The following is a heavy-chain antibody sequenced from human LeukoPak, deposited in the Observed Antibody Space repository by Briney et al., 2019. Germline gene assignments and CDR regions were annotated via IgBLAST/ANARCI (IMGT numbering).Heavy chain of an antibody. D-gene: IGHD3-10*01. CDR2: ISDSGAM. V-gene: IGHV3-48*01. CDR3: ARLSGDHDAFDI. CDR1: GFTFSTYS. Sequence: PGGSLRLSCAASGFTFSTYSMKWVRQAPGKGLEWVSYISDSGAMYYADSVRGRFTISRENAQNSLFLQMNSLRAEDTAVYYCARLSGDHDAFDIWGQGTMVTVSS. J-gene: IGHJ3*02.